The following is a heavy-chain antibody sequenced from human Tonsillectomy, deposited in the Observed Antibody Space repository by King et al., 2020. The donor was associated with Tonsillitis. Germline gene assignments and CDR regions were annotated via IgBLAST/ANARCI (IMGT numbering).Heavy chain of an antibody. Sequence: QLQESGPGLVKPSETLSLTCTVSGGSISSYYWRWIRQPAGKGLEWIGRIYTSGSTNYNPSLKSRVTMSVDTSKNQFSLKLSSVTAADTAVYYCARDWDYGSGSASLDYWGQGTLVTVSS. V-gene: IGHV4-4*07. CDR1: GGSISSYY. J-gene: IGHJ4*02. CDR2: IYTSGST. CDR3: ARDWDYGSGSASLDY. D-gene: IGHD3-10*01.